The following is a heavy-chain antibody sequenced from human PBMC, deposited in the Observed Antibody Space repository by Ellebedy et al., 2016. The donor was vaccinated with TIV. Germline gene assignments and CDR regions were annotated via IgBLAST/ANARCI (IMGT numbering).Heavy chain of an antibody. V-gene: IGHV7-4-1*02. CDR1: GYTFTSFG. CDR2: INTNTGNP. D-gene: IGHD1-1*01. J-gene: IGHJ6*03. Sequence: ASVKVSCKASGYTFTSFGISWLRQAPGQGLEWMGWINTNTGNPTYAQGFTGRFVFSLDTSVSTAYLQISSLKVEDTAVYYCARDSRYNWNDWDFYHMDVWGKGTTVTVSS. CDR3: ARDSRYNWNDWDFYHMDV.